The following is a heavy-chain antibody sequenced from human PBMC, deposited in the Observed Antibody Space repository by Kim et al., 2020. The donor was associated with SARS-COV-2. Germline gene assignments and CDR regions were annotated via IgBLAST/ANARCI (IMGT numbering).Heavy chain of an antibody. CDR1: GYTFTSYA. D-gene: IGHD6-13*01. J-gene: IGHJ6*02. V-gene: IGHV1-3*01. Sequence: ASVKVSCKASGYTFTSYAMHWVRQAPGQRLEWMGWINAGNGNTKYSQKFQGRVTITRDTSASTAYMELSSLGSEDTAVYYCARNSSYYYYYYGMDVWGQGTTVTVSS. CDR2: INAGNGNT. CDR3: ARNSSYYYYYYGMDV.